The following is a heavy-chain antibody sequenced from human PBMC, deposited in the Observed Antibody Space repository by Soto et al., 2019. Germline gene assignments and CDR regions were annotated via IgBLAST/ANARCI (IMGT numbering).Heavy chain of an antibody. CDR2: IKGSHAGGTT. CDR1: GFTFTKAY. V-gene: IGHV3-15*01. CDR3: APEGGYPGSNFYGAY. D-gene: IGHD1-26*01. J-gene: IGHJ4*02. Sequence: EVQLVESGGGLVEPGGSIRLSCVASGFTFTKAYMTWVRQAPGKGLEWVGRIKGSHAGGTTDYATSVKVRLTISRDDSKNTLYLQMNSPKTEDTSVYYCAPEGGYPGSNFYGAYWGQGTLVTVSS.